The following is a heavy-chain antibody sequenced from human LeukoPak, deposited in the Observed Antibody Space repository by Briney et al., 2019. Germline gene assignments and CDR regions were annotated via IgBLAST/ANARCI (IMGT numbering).Heavy chain of an antibody. CDR2: IYHSGST. J-gene: IGHJ5*02. CDR1: GGSISSSNW. CDR3: ARAAVAGPNWFDP. Sequence: PSETLSLTCAVSGGSISSSNWWSWVRQPPGKGLEWIGEIYHSGSTNYNPSLKSRVTISVDKSKNQFSLKLSSVTAADTAVYYCARAAVAGPNWFDPWGQGTLVTVSS. V-gene: IGHV4-4*02. D-gene: IGHD6-19*01.